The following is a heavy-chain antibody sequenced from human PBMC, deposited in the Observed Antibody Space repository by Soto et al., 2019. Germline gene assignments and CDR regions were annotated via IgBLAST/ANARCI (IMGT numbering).Heavy chain of an antibody. CDR2: IYPGDSDA. V-gene: IGHV5-51*01. CDR3: VAETARTYHFYGMDV. Sequence: GESLKISCKGSGYSLTNYWIGWVRQMPGKGLEWMGIIYPGDSDARYSPSFQGQVTMSVDGSSSTAYLQWDSLKASDTAIYYCVAETARTYHFYGMDVWGQGTTVTVSS. D-gene: IGHD5-18*01. CDR1: GYSLTNYW. J-gene: IGHJ6*02.